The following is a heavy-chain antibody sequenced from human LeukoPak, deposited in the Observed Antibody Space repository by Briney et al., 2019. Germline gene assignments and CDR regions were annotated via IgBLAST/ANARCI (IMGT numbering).Heavy chain of an antibody. V-gene: IGHV4-39*07. CDR2: IYYSGST. CDR3: ARGQREYSSSSKGYYYHYYMDV. Sequence: SETLSLTCTVSGGSISSSSYYWGWIRQPPGKGLEWIGSIYYSGSTYYNPSLKSRVTISVDTSKNQLSLKLSSVTAADTAVYYCARGQREYSSSSKGYYYHYYMDVWGKGTTATVSS. J-gene: IGHJ6*03. CDR1: GGSISSSSYY. D-gene: IGHD6-6*01.